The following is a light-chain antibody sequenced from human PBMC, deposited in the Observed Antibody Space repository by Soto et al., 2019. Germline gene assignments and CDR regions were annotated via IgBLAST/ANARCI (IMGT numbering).Light chain of an antibody. V-gene: IGKV3D-15*01. CDR2: GAS. J-gene: IGKJ4*01. CDR1: QSVSDN. Sequence: EILLTQSPDPLSVSPGERVTLSCRASQSVSDNLAWYQQKPGQAPRLLIYGASIRATDIPARFSGSGSGTEFSLTISSLQSEDFAVYYCQQYNDWPLTFGGGTKVDIK. CDR3: QQYNDWPLT.